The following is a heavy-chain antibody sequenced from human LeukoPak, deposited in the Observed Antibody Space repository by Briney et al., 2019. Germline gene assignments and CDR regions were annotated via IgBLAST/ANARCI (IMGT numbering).Heavy chain of an antibody. V-gene: IGHV1-8*01. CDR1: GYTFTIYD. CDR2: MNPKTGST. D-gene: IGHD3-3*01. J-gene: IGHJ4*02. CDR3: ARVFGGREIGF. Sequence: ASVKVSCKASGYTFTIYDINWVRQASGQGLEWMGWMNPKTGSTAYAQKFQGRVTMTRDTSIDTAYLEMSSLTYEDTAMYYCARVFGGREIGFWGQGTQVTVSS.